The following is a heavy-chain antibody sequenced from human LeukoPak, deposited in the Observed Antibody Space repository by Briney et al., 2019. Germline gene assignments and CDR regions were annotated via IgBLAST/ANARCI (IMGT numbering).Heavy chain of an antibody. D-gene: IGHD5-12*01. Sequence: ASVKVSCKASGYTFTGYYMHWVRQAPGQGLEWMGWINPNSGGTNYAQKFQGWVTMTRDTSISTAYMELSRLRSDDTAVYYCARVLAGLGYSGYDAPGDYWGQGTLVTVSS. CDR1: GYTFTGYY. V-gene: IGHV1-2*04. CDR2: INPNSGGT. CDR3: ARVLAGLGYSGYDAPGDY. J-gene: IGHJ4*02.